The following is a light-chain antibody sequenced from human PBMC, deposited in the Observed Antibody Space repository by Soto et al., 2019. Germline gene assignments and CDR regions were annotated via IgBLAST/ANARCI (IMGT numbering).Light chain of an antibody. Sequence: EIWLTQSPGTLSLSPGERATLSCRASQSVSSSYLAWYQQKPGQAPRLLIYGASSRATGIPDRFSGSGSGTDFTLTISRLEPEDFAVYYCPDTFGGGTKVDIK. V-gene: IGKV3-20*01. CDR3: PDT. CDR1: QSVSSSY. CDR2: GAS. J-gene: IGKJ4*01.